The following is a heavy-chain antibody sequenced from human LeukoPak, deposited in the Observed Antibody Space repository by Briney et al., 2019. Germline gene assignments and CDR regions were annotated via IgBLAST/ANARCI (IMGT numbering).Heavy chain of an antibody. J-gene: IGHJ4*02. CDR3: ARGAGPTYGLQRYFDY. CDR1: GGSISSSSYY. Sequence: PSETLSLTCTVSGGSISSSSYYWGWIRQPPGKGLEWIGSIYYSGSTYYNPSLKSRVTISVDTSKNQFSLKLTSVTAADTAVYYCARGAGPTYGLQRYFDYWGQGTPVTVSS. V-gene: IGHV4-39*01. D-gene: IGHD3-10*01. CDR2: IYYSGST.